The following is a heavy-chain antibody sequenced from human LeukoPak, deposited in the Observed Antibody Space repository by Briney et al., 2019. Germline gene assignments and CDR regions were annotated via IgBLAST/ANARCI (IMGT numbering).Heavy chain of an antibody. D-gene: IGHD6-25*01. J-gene: IGHJ3*02. CDR3: ARDHRLLGAFDI. CDR2: IYYSGST. CDR1: GGSFSGYY. Sequence: SETLSLTCAVYGGSFSGYYWSWIRQPPGKGLEWIGYIYYSGSTNYNPSLKSRVTISVDTSKNQFSLKLSSVTAADTAVYYCARDHRLLGAFDIWGQGTMVTVSS. V-gene: IGHV4-59*01.